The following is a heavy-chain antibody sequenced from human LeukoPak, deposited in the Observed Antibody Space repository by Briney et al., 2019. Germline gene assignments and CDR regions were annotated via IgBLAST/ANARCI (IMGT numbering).Heavy chain of an antibody. CDR3: ASAPLVGATTGWFDP. V-gene: IGHV3-21*01. Sequence: GGSLRLSCAASGFTFSSYSMNWVRQAPGKGLEWVSSISSSSSYIYYADSVKGRFTISRDNAKNSLYLQMNSLRAEDTAVYYCASAPLVGATTGWFDPWGQGTLVTVSS. CDR1: GFTFSSYS. CDR2: ISSSSSYI. J-gene: IGHJ5*02. D-gene: IGHD1-26*01.